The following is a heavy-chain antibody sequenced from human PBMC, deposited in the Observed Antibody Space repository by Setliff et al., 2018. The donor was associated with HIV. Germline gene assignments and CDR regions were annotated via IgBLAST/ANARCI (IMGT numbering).Heavy chain of an antibody. CDR3: ARHPIHTYGYGAFDF. CDR1: GYSFTGYH. D-gene: IGHD5-18*01. Sequence: ASVKVSCKASGYSFTGYHMHWMRQAPGQGLEWMGWINPNSGGTNYAQKFQGRVTMTRDTSISTAYLDMSRLRSDDTAVYYCARHPIHTYGYGAFDFWGRGTLVTVSS. V-gene: IGHV1-2*02. CDR2: INPNSGGT. J-gene: IGHJ4*02.